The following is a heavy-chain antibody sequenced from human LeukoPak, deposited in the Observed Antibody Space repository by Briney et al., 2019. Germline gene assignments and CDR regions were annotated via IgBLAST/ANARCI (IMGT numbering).Heavy chain of an antibody. Sequence: SETLSLTCTVSGGSISSYYWSWIRQPPGKGLEWIGYIYYSGSTNYNPSLKSRVTISVDTSKNQFSLKLTSMTAADTAVYYCARARVSQIPGNYYKYMDVWGKGTNAAVSS. CDR3: ARARVSQIPGNYYKYMDV. CDR2: IYYSGST. V-gene: IGHV4-59*01. CDR1: GGSISSYY. D-gene: IGHD2-8*01. J-gene: IGHJ6*03.